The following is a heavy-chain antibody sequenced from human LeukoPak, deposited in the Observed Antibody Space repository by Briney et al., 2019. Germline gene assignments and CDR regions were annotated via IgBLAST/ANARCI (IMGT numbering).Heavy chain of an antibody. CDR2: AYYRSKWYI. V-gene: IGHV6-1*01. J-gene: IGHJ4*02. CDR1: GDSVSRNNAA. CDR3: TRDGHAPRSPYYFDY. Sequence: SQTLSLTCAISGDSVSRNNAAWNWIRQPPSRGLEWLGRAYYRSKWYIDYAISVKSRITINPDTSKNQFSLQLNSVTPEDTAVYYCTRDGHAPRSPYYFDYWGQGTLVTVSS.